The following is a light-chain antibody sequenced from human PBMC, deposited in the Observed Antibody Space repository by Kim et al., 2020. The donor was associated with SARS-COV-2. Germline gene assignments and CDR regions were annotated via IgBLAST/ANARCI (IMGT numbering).Light chain of an antibody. Sequence: QSALAQPASVSGSPGQSITISCTGTSSDVGAYNYVSWYQQHPGKAPKLMIYDVSNRPSGVSNRFSGSKSGNTASLTISGLQAEDEADYYCISYTSRFTLVFGGGTKVTVL. V-gene: IGLV2-14*03. J-gene: IGLJ3*02. CDR2: DVS. CDR1: SSDVGAYNY. CDR3: ISYTSRFTLV.